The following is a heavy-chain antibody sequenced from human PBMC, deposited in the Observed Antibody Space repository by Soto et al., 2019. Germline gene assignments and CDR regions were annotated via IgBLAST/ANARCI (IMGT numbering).Heavy chain of an antibody. D-gene: IGHD2-15*01. V-gene: IGHV1-3*01. CDR2: INAGNGNT. J-gene: IGHJ5*02. CDR3: ARDHGYCSGGSCYRYNWFDP. CDR1: GYTLTSYA. Sequence: GASVKVSCKASGYTLTSYAMHWVRQAPGQRLEWMGWINAGNGNTKYSQKFQGRVTITRDTSASTAYMELSSLRSEDTAVYYCARDHGYCSGGSCYRYNWFDPWGQGTLVTVSS.